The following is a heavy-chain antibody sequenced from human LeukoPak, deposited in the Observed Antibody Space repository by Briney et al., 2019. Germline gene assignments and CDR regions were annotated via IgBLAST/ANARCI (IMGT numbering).Heavy chain of an antibody. CDR3: ARAGGGGLGYFDY. D-gene: IGHD2-15*01. CDR2: ISSSSSYT. CDR1: GFTFSDYY. J-gene: IGHJ4*02. V-gene: IGHV3-11*06. Sequence: PGGSLRLSCAASGFTFSDYYMSWIRQAPGKGLEWVSYISSSSSYTNYADSVKGRFTISRDNAKNSLYLQMNSLRAEDTAVYYCARAGGGGLGYFDYWGQGTLVTVSS.